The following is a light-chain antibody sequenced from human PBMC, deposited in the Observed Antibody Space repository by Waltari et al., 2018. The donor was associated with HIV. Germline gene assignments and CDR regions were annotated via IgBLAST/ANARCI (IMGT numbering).Light chain of an antibody. Sequence: SYVLTQPPSVSVAPGQTASITCGGNNIGSKSLQWYQQRPGQAPVLVVYDDGDRPSGIPERFSGSNSGNTANLTITRVEAGDEADYYCQVWDSTYDPGVFGGGTKLTVL. CDR2: DDG. CDR3: QVWDSTYDPGV. V-gene: IGLV3-21*02. J-gene: IGLJ2*01. CDR1: NIGSKS.